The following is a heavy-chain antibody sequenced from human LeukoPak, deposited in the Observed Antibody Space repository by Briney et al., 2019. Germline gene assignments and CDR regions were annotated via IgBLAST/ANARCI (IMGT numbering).Heavy chain of an antibody. CDR2: IYYSGNS. J-gene: IGHJ4*02. V-gene: IGHV4-39*01. D-gene: IGHD1/OR15-1a*01. Sequence: PSETLSLTCTVSGGSISSGSHYWGWIRQPPGKELEWIGNIYYSGNSYYNPSLKSRVTISVDASKNQFSLNLSSVTAADTAVYYCARHGGTWLFDYWGQGTLVTVSS. CDR3: ARHGGTWLFDY. CDR1: GGSISSGSHY.